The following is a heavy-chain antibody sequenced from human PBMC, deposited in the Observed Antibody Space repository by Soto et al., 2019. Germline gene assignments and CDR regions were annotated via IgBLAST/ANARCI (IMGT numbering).Heavy chain of an antibody. D-gene: IGHD3-3*01. CDR1: GFTFSSYA. V-gene: IGHV3-23*01. CDR2: ISGSGGST. Sequence: GGSLRLSCAASGFTFSSYAMSWVRQAPGKGLEWVSAISGSGGSTYYADSVKGRFTISRDNSKNTLYLQMNSLRAEDTAVYYCANALWTGYSRYYFDYWGQGTLVTVSS. CDR3: ANALWTGYSRYYFDY. J-gene: IGHJ4*02.